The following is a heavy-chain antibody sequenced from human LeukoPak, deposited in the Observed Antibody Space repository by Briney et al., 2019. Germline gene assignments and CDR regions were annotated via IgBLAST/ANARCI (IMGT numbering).Heavy chain of an antibody. Sequence: GGSLRLSCAASGFTFSSYEMNWVRQAPGKGLEWVSYISSSGSTIYYADSVKGRFTISRDNAKNSLYLQMNSLRAEDTAVYYCVQGDMVRGVPKGALDIWGQGTMVTVSS. V-gene: IGHV3-48*03. CDR3: VQGDMVRGVPKGALDI. CDR2: ISSSGSTI. D-gene: IGHD3-10*01. J-gene: IGHJ3*02. CDR1: GFTFSSYE.